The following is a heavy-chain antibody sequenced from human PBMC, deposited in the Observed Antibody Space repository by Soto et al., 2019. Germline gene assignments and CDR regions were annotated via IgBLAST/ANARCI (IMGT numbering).Heavy chain of an antibody. CDR2: ITGSGRDT. CDR1: GFTFRNND. D-gene: IGHD1-1*01. V-gene: IGHV3-23*01. CDR3: AKNGLDNSPSAIDS. Sequence: GGSLRLSCTASGFTFRNNDLSWVRQAPGKGLDWVSGITGSGRDTYYADSVKGRFTISRDNSKNMVFLQMNSLRAEDTALYYCAKNGLDNSPSAIDSWGPGTLVTVSS. J-gene: IGHJ4*02.